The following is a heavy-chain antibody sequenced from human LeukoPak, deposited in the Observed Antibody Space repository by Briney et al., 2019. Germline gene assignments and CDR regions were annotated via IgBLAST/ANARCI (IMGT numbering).Heavy chain of an antibody. CDR3: ARDYVARQGRNAFDI. V-gene: IGHV3-33*01. CDR2: IWYDGSNK. CDR1: GFTFSSYG. Sequence: GGSLRLSCAASGFTFSSYGMHWVRQAPGKGLEWVAVIWYDGSNKYYADSVKGRFTISRDDADNSLYLQMNSLRAEDTAVYFCARDYVARQGRNAFDIWGQGTMVAVSS. J-gene: IGHJ3*02. D-gene: IGHD3-16*01.